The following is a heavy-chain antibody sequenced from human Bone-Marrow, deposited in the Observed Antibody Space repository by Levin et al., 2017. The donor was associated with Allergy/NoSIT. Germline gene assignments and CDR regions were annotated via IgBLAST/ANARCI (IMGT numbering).Heavy chain of an antibody. D-gene: IGHD3-9*01. CDR2: IWWNGSGK. V-gene: IGHV3-33*01. CDR1: GFSISTYN. J-gene: IGHJ4*02. Sequence: PGGSLRLSCTVSGFSISTYNMHWVRQAPGKGLEWVAVIWWNGSGKVYADSVKGRFTISRDDSKNTVFLQVTSLRAEDTAFYYCVRDFNDILTGSRHSDYWGQGTLVTVSS. CDR3: VRDFNDILTGSRHSDY.